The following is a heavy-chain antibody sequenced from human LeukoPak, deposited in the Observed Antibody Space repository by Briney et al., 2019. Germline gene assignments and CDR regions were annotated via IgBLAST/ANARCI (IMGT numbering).Heavy chain of an antibody. D-gene: IGHD6-13*01. CDR1: GFTFSSYA. CDR3: AKDFSLGAAGYYFDS. V-gene: IGHV3-23*01. J-gene: IGHJ4*02. Sequence: PGGSLRLSCAASGFTFSSYAMSWVRQAPGKGLEWVSAISGSGGSTYYADSVKGRFTISRDNSKNTLYLQMNSLRVEDTALYYCAKDFSLGAAGYYFDSWGQGTLVTVSS. CDR2: ISGSGGST.